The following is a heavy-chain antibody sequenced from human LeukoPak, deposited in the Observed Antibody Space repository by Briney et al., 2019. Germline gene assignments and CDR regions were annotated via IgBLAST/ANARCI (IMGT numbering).Heavy chain of an antibody. J-gene: IGHJ4*02. CDR3: AKDLREYFDY. D-gene: IGHD4-17*01. Sequence: GSLRLSCAASGFTFSSYAMSWVRQAPGKGLEWVSDINGSGGNTYYADSVKGRFTISRDNSKNTLYLQMNSLRAEDTAVYYCAKDLREYFDYWGQGTLVTVSS. CDR1: GFTFSSYA. CDR2: INGSGGNT. V-gene: IGHV3-23*01.